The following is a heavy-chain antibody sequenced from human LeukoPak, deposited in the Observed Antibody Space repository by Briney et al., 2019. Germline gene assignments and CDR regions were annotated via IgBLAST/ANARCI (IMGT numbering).Heavy chain of an antibody. CDR2: IYYSGST. CDR3: ARVNYYDSSGCDY. Sequence: SETLSLTCTVSGDSFSSYYWSWIRQPPGKGLEWIGYIYYSGSTNYNPSLKSRVTISVDTSKNQFSLKLSSVTAADTAVYYCARVNYYDSSGCDYWGQGTLVTVSS. D-gene: IGHD3-22*01. J-gene: IGHJ4*02. V-gene: IGHV4-59*01. CDR1: GDSFSSYY.